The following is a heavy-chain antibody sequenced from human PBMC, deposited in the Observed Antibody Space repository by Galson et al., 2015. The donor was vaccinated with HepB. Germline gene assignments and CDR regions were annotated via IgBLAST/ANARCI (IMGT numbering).Heavy chain of an antibody. CDR3: ARGGEGRVNYVRFDS. V-gene: IGHV3-30-3*01. Sequence: SLRLSCAASGFIFSTYTMHWVRQAPGKGLEWVAVVSKDGSNKYSADSVKGRFTVSRDNSKNTLYLHMNSLRPDDTAVYYCARGGEGRVNYVRFDSWGQGSLVTVSS. D-gene: IGHD3-10*02. CDR1: GFIFSTYT. J-gene: IGHJ4*02. CDR2: VSKDGSNK.